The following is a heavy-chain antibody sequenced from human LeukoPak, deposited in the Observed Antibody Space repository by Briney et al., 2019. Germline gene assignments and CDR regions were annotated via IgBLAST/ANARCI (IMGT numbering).Heavy chain of an antibody. CDR2: MNPNSGNT. V-gene: IGHV1-8*01. J-gene: IGHJ6*03. D-gene: IGHD2-21*01. CDR1: GYTFTSYD. Sequence: GASVKVSCKASGYTFTSYDINWVRQATGQGLEWMGWMNPNSGNTGYAQKFQGRVTITRNTSISTAYMELSSLRSEDTAVYYCARGELYCGGDCYRYYYYYMDVWGKGTTVTVSS. CDR3: ARGELYCGGDCYRYYYYYMDV.